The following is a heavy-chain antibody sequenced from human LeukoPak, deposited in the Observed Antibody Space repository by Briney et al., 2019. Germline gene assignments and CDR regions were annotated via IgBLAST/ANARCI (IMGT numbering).Heavy chain of an antibody. CDR1: GFTFSSYA. CDR2: ISYDGSNK. J-gene: IGHJ3*02. V-gene: IGHV3-30-3*01. Sequence: GGSLRLSCAASGFTFSSYAMHWVRQAPGKGLEWVAVISYDGSNKYYADSVKGRFTISRDNSKNTLYLQMNSLRAEDTAVYYCARDAVLVSSLPDAFDIWGQGTMVTVSS. D-gene: IGHD6-6*01. CDR3: ARDAVLVSSLPDAFDI.